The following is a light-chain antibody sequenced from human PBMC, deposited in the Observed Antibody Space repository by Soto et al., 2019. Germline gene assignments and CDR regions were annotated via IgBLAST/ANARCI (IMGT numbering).Light chain of an antibody. Sequence: AIRMTKSPSSFSASTGDRVTITCRASQGISSYLAWYQQKPGKAPKLLIYAASTLQSGVPSRFSGSGSGTDFTLTSSCRQSEDFETYYCQQYYSYPWTFGQGTKGEIK. J-gene: IGKJ1*01. CDR2: AAS. CDR3: QQYYSYPWT. V-gene: IGKV1-8*01. CDR1: QGISSY.